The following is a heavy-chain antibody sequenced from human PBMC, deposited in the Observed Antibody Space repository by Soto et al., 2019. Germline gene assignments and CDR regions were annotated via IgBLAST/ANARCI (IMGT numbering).Heavy chain of an antibody. V-gene: IGHV1-3*05. Sequence: QVQLVQSGAEEKKPGASVKVSCKASGYTFTSYAMHWVRQAPGQRLEWMGWINAGNGNTKYSQKFQGRVTITRATSARTADMELSSLRSEDTAVYYCARSIVVVTALDYWGQGTLVTVSS. CDR3: ARSIVVVTALDY. CDR2: INAGNGNT. CDR1: GYTFTSYA. D-gene: IGHD2-21*02. J-gene: IGHJ4*02.